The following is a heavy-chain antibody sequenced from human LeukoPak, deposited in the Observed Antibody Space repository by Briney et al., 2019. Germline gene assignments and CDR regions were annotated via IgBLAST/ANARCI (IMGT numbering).Heavy chain of an antibody. CDR3: ARDTVLWFGESYDPYNWFDP. J-gene: IGHJ5*02. CDR2: INSDGSST. Sequence: PGGSLRLSCAASGFTFSSYWMHWVRQAPGKGLVWVSRINSDGSSTSYADSVKGRFTISRDNAKNTLYLQMNSLGAEDTAVYYCARDTVLWFGESYDPYNWFDPWGQGTLVTVSS. V-gene: IGHV3-74*01. CDR1: GFTFSSYW. D-gene: IGHD3-10*01.